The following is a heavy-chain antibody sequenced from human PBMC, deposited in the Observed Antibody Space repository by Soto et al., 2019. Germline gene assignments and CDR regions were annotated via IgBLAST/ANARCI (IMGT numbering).Heavy chain of an antibody. CDR3: ARGLRTQDYAGYYVDY. CDR1: GVSMYTFY. D-gene: IGHD3-16*01. CDR2: IYNSGST. Sequence: QVQLQESGPGVVKPSESLSLNCSVSGVSMYTFYWTWIRQPPGKGPEWIGDIYNSGSTNYSPSLKSRVTISIDTSKKQCSLKLSSVTAADTAVYYCARGLRTQDYAGYYVDYWGRGTLVTVSS. V-gene: IGHV4-59*01. J-gene: IGHJ4*02.